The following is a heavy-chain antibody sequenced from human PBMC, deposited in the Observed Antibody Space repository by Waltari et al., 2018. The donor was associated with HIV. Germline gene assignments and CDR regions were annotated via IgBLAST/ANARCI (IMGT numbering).Heavy chain of an antibody. D-gene: IGHD4-17*01. Sequence: QLQSQESGSGLVKPSQTLSLTCAAPGGSLRSGPYPWTWNRQPPGKGLEWIGYISQSGTTYYNPSLQSRVTISLDRSKNQFSLKLRSVTAADTAVYYCARDRLSVTTRGGYYYGLDVWGQGTTVTVSS. V-gene: IGHV4-30-2*01. CDR2: ISQSGTT. J-gene: IGHJ6*02. CDR1: GGSLRSGPYP. CDR3: ARDRLSVTTRGGYYYGLDV.